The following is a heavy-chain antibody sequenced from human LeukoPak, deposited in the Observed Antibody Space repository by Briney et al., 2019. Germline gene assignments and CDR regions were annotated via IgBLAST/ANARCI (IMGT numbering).Heavy chain of an antibody. V-gene: IGHV3-30-3*01. Sequence: GGSLRLSCAASGFTFSSYAMHWVRQAPGKGLEWVAVISYDGSSKYSADSVKGRFTISRDNSKNTLYLQMNSVRAEDTAVYYCARALEVWAGIAVAGLDYWGQGTLVTVSS. CDR2: ISYDGSSK. D-gene: IGHD6-19*01. J-gene: IGHJ4*02. CDR3: ARALEVWAGIAVAGLDY. CDR1: GFTFSSYA.